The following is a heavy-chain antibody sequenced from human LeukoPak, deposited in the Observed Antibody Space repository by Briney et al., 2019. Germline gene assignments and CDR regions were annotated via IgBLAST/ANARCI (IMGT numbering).Heavy chain of an antibody. V-gene: IGHV4-34*01. CDR3: ASSSSEGHFDY. Sequence: PSETLSLTCAVYGGSFSGYYWSWIRQPPGKGLEWIGEINHSGSTNYTPSLKSRVTISVDTSKNQFSLKLSSVTAADTAVYYCASSSSEGHFDYWGQGTLVTVSS. D-gene: IGHD6-6*01. J-gene: IGHJ4*02. CDR2: INHSGST. CDR1: GGSFSGYY.